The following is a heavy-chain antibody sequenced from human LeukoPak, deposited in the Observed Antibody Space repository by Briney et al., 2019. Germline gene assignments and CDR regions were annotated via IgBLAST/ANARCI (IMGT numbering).Heavy chain of an antibody. CDR2: IYYSGST. CDR3: ARETYYYDSSGYRKPHDY. CDR1: GGSISSYY. V-gene: IGHV4-39*07. D-gene: IGHD3-22*01. J-gene: IGHJ4*02. Sequence: SETLSLTCTVSGGSISSYYWSWIRQPPGKGLEWIGSIYYSGSTYYNPSLKSRVTISVDTSKNQFSLKLSSVTAADTAVYYCARETYYYDSSGYRKPHDYWGQGTLVTVSS.